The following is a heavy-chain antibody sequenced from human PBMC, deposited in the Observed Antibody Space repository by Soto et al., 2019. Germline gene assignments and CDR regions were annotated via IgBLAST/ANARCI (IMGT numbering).Heavy chain of an antibody. V-gene: IGHV3-21*01. Sequence: XGSLRLSCAAYGFTLSSYNQNWVRQAPGKGLEWVSSISRSAGNTYYADSVKGRFTISRDNAKNSMYLQMNSLRAEDTAVYYCARDQVPGLDAFDIWGQGTMVTVSS. CDR1: GFTLSSYN. CDR3: ARDQVPGLDAFDI. J-gene: IGHJ3*02. CDR2: ISRSAGNT.